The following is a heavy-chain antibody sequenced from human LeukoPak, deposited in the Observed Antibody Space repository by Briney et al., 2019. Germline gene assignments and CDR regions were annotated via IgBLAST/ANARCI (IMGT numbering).Heavy chain of an antibody. CDR2: ISYDGINK. D-gene: IGHD6-13*01. Sequence: PGRSLRLSRAASGFTFSSYAMHWVRQAPGKGLEWVAVISYDGINKFYADSVKGRFTISRDNAKNSLYLQMNSLRAEDTAVYYCASRSAANWGQGTLVTVSS. CDR3: ASRSAAN. CDR1: GFTFSSYA. V-gene: IGHV3-30*07. J-gene: IGHJ4*02.